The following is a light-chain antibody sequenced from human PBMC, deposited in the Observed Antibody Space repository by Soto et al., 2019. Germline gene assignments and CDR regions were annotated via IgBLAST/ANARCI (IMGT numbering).Light chain of an antibody. CDR3: QQSYNAPIT. Sequence: MDQSRTTLSSYIADRTTFPCRASKSISSWLPWYQQKPGKAPKLLIYDASSLESGVPSRFSGSGSGTDFALTISSLQPEDFATYYCQQSYNAPITFGQGTRLAIK. CDR2: DAS. CDR1: KSISSW. J-gene: IGKJ5*01. V-gene: IGKV1-5*01.